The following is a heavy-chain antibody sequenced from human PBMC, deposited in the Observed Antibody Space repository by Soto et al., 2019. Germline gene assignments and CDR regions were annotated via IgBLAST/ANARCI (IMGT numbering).Heavy chain of an antibody. V-gene: IGHV3-21*01. CDR3: ARIAPIPAAKNYYYMDV. CDR2: ISSSSSYI. J-gene: IGHJ6*03. CDR1: GFTFSSYS. D-gene: IGHD2-2*01. Sequence: GGSLRLSCAASGFTFSSYSMNWVRQAPGKGLEWVSSISSSSSYIYYADSVKGRFTISRDNAKNSLYLQMNSLRAEDTAVYYCARIAPIPAAKNYYYMDVWGKGTTVTVSS.